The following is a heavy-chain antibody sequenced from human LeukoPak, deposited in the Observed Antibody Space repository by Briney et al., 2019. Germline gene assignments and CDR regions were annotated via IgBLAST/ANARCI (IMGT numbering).Heavy chain of an antibody. D-gene: IGHD2/OR15-2a*01. CDR2: ISGSGGST. Sequence: GGSLRLSCAASGFTFSSYAMSWVRQAPGKGLEWVSAISGSGGSTYYADSVKGRFTISRDNAKNSLYLQMNSLRAEDTAVYYCARVSILIVPYYAFDIWGQGTMVTVSS. CDR3: ARVSILIVPYYAFDI. V-gene: IGHV3-23*01. CDR1: GFTFSSYA. J-gene: IGHJ3*02.